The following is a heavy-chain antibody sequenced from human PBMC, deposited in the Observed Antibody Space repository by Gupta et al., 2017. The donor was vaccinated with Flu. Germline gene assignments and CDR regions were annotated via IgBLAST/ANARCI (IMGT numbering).Heavy chain of an antibody. J-gene: IGHJ4*02. CDR1: GFTFSSYA. Sequence: EVQLLESGGGLVQPGGSLRLPCAASGFTFSSYARTWVPRGPGKGLEWVSAISGSGGSTYYADSVKGRFTISRDNSKNTLYLQMNSLRAEDTAVYYCANPRATYYYGSGSLPLGGQGTLVTVSS. V-gene: IGHV3-23*01. D-gene: IGHD3-10*01. CDR2: ISGSGGST. CDR3: ANPRATYYYGSGSLPL.